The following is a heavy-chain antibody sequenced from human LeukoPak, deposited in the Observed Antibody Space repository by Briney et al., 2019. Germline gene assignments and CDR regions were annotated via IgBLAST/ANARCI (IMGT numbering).Heavy chain of an antibody. D-gene: IGHD2-15*01. CDR2: ISIISSYI. CDR1: GFIFSTYS. Sequence: PGGSLRLSCAASGFIFSTYSMNWFRQAPGKGLDWVSSISIISSYIYYADSVKGRFTISRHNAKNSLYLEMNSLRDEDTAVYYCARDEGFCSGGRCHISGFDYWGQGILVTVSS. V-gene: IGHV3-21*03. J-gene: IGHJ4*02. CDR3: ARDEGFCSGGRCHISGFDY.